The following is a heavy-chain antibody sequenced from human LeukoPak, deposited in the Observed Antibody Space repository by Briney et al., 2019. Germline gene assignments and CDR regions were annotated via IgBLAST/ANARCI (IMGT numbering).Heavy chain of an antibody. V-gene: IGHV3-7*04. CDR2: IKQGGSEK. CDR1: GFIFSNYW. J-gene: IGHJ4*02. D-gene: IGHD2-21*02. Sequence: PGGSLRLSCAASGFIFSNYWMTWVRQAPGKGLEWVANIKQGGSEKYYVDSVKGRFTISRDNAKNSLYLQTSSLRAEDTAVYHCARVRGDYYFDFWGQGTLVTVSS. CDR3: ARVRGDYYFDF.